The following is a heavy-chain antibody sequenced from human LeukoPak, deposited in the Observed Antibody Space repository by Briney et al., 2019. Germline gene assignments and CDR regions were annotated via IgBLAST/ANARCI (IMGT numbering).Heavy chain of an antibody. D-gene: IGHD3-22*01. CDR3: ARDPPDDSSGYFSFDI. J-gene: IGHJ3*02. V-gene: IGHV3-23*01. CDR1: GFTFSSYA. Sequence: QSGGSLRLSCAASGFTFSSYAMSWVRQAPGKGLEWVSAISGSGGSTYYADSVKGRFTISRDNSKNTLYLQMNSLRAEDTAVYYCARDPPDDSSGYFSFDIWGQGTKVTVSS. CDR2: ISGSGGST.